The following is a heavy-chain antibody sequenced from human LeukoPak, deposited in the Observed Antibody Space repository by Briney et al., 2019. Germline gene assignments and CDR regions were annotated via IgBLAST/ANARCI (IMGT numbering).Heavy chain of an antibody. V-gene: IGHV3-64*01. J-gene: IGHJ4*02. Sequence: GGSLRLSCAASGFTFGSYAMHWVRQAPGKGLEFVSAISSKGDITYYANSVKGRFIMSRDNSKNTLYLQMGSLRAEDMAVYYWARWGGGADYWGQGTLVTVSS. CDR3: ARWGGGADY. CDR1: GFTFGSYA. D-gene: IGHD3-10*01. CDR2: ISSKGDIT.